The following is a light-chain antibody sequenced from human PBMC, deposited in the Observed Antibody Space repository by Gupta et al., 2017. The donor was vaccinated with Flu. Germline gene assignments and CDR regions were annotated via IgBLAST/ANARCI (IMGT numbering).Light chain of an antibody. CDR2: EVS. V-gene: IGLV2-14*01. Sequence: QSAPTQPASVSASPGQSITISCPGSSSDIGGYDFVSWYQQYPGKVPKLMIYEVSNRPSGVSDRFSGAKSGNTASLTISGLQVDDEADYYCTSYTSSSHVIFGGGTKLTVL. J-gene: IGLJ2*01. CDR3: TSYTSSSHVI. CDR1: SSDIGGYDF.